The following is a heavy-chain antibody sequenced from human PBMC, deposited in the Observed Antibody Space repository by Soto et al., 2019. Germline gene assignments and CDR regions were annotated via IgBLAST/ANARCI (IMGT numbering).Heavy chain of an antibody. CDR1: GFTFSSYD. V-gene: IGHV3-13*01. D-gene: IGHD3-22*01. CDR3: ARDLYYYVSSDYYPLGTYNGMDV. J-gene: IGHJ6*02. CDR2: IGTAGDR. Sequence: GGSLRLSCAASGFTFSSYDMHWVRQVPGKGLEWVAAIGTAGDRYYSGSVKGRFSISREDAMHSLYLQMNSLRAGDTAVYYCARDLYYYVSSDYYPLGTYNGMDVWGQGTTVSVSS.